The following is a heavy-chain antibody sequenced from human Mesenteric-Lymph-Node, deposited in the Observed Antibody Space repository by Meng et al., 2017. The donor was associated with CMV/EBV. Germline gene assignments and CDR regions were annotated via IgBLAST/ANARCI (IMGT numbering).Heavy chain of an antibody. Sequence: SETLSLTCAVYGGSFSGYYWSWIRQPPGKGLEWIGEINHSGSTNYNPSLKSRVTISVDTSKNQFSLKLSSVTAADTAVYYCARDLKSSRLRFLEGASPLGGMDVWGQGTTVTVSS. CDR1: GGSFSGYY. V-gene: IGHV4-34*01. D-gene: IGHD3-3*01. CDR2: INHSGST. J-gene: IGHJ6*02. CDR3: ARDLKSSRLRFLEGASPLGGMDV.